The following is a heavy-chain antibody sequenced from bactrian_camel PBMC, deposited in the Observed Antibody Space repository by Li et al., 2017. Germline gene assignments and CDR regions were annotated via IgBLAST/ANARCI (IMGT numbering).Heavy chain of an antibody. CDR1: GNTVSRNR. J-gene: IGHJ4*01. V-gene: IGHV3S53*01. Sequence: HVQLVESGGGSVQAGGSLRLSCAVSGNTVSRNRMGWFRRAPGKEREGVAAIGSDARASYADSVKGRFTISRDNGKNTLYLQMSSLTPEDTATYYCAADSLIDGYCLEYGYNYEGQGTQVTVS. CDR2: IGSDARA. D-gene: IGHD2*01.